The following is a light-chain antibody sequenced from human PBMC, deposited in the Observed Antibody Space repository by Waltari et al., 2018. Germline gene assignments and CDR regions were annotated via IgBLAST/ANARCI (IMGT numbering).Light chain of an antibody. Sequence: DIQMTQSPSSLSASVGDRVTITCQASQDISNYLNWYQQKPGKAPTLLIYDASNLETGVPSRFSGSGSGTDFTFTISSLQPEDIATYYCQQYDNLPYTFGQGTKLEIK. J-gene: IGKJ2*01. CDR3: QQYDNLPYT. CDR1: QDISNY. CDR2: DAS. V-gene: IGKV1-33*01.